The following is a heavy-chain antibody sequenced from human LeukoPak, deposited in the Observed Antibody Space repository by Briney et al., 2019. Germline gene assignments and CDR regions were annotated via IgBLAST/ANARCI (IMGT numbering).Heavy chain of an antibody. J-gene: IGHJ3*02. CDR3: ARGPQTGGCSSTSCYLAQEAFDI. CDR2: IYTSGNT. Sequence: PSETLSLTCTVSGGSISSGSYYWSWIRQPAGKGLEWIGRIYTSGNTNYNPSLKSRVTISVDTSKNQFSLKLSSVTAADTAVYYCARGPQTGGCSSTSCYLAQEAFDIWGQGTMVTVSS. CDR1: GGSISSGSYY. D-gene: IGHD2-2*01. V-gene: IGHV4-61*02.